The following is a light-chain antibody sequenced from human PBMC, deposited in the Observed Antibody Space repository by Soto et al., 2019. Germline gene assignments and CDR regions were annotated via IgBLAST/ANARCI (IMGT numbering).Light chain of an antibody. CDR1: SSDVGGYNY. V-gene: IGLV2-14*01. Sequence: QSALTQPASVSGSPGQSITISCTGTSSDVGGYNYVSWYQQHPGKAPKLMIYDVSNRPSGVSNRFSGSKSVNTASLTISGVQAEDDADYYCCSYTSSSTPVVFGGGTKLTVL. J-gene: IGLJ2*01. CDR2: DVS. CDR3: CSYTSSSTPVV.